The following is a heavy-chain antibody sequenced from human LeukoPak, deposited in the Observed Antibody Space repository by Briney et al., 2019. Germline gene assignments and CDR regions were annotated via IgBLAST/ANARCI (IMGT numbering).Heavy chain of an antibody. D-gene: IGHD2-15*01. CDR3: ARVVWWSGRQPLFDY. CDR2: IYPGDSDT. V-gene: IGHV5-51*01. J-gene: IGHJ4*02. CDR1: GYSFTSYW. Sequence: GESLEISCKGSGYSFTSYWIGWVRQMPGKGLEWMGIIYPGDSDTRYSPSFQGQVTISADKSISTAYLQWRSLKASDTAMYYCARVVWWSGRQPLFDYWGQGTLVTVSS.